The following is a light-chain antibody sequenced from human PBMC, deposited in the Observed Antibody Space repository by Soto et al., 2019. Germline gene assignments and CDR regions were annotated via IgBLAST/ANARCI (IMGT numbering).Light chain of an antibody. Sequence: EIVFTHSPATLSLSPGERARLSCRASQNINRYLAWYHQKPGQPPRLLIYDASTRATGIPARFSGSGSGTDFTLTISSLEPEDFAVYYCQQRSNWPITSGQGTRLEI. J-gene: IGKJ5*01. CDR1: QNINRY. CDR2: DAS. CDR3: QQRSNWPIT. V-gene: IGKV3-11*01.